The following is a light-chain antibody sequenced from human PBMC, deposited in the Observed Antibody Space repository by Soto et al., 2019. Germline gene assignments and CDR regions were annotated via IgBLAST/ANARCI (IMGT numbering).Light chain of an antibody. CDR3: QQYNSYSGT. Sequence: DIQMTQSPSTLSASVEDRVTITCRASQSISSWLAWYQQKPGKAPKLLIYDASSLESGVPSRFSGSGSGTEFTLTISSLQPDDFATYYCQQYNSYSGTFGQGTKVEIK. V-gene: IGKV1-5*01. CDR1: QSISSW. J-gene: IGKJ1*01. CDR2: DAS.